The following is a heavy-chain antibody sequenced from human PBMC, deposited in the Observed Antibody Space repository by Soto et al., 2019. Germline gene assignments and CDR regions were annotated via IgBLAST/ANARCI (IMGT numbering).Heavy chain of an antibody. Sequence: GGSLRLSCAASGFTFSIFAMSWVRQSPGKGLEWVSTISGSGGSTYYADAVKGRFAISRDNSMGTLYLQMNNLTAADTAVYYCARERDYGDNSGAPLGQGTLVTVSS. CDR2: ISGSGGST. D-gene: IGHD4-17*01. CDR3: ARERDYGDNSGAP. J-gene: IGHJ5*02. V-gene: IGHV3-23*01. CDR1: GFTFSIFA.